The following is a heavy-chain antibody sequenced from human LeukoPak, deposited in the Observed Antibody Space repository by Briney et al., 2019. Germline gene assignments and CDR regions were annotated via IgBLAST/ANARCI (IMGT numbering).Heavy chain of an antibody. CDR2: IYPGENNI. CDR1: GYYFTNYW. CDR3: ARHITTSSTSSHFDS. J-gene: IGHJ4*02. D-gene: IGHD6-6*01. Sequence: PGDSLKISCKGSGYYFTNYWMAWVRQMPGKGLEYMGFIYPGENNIRYSPPFQGQVTISADKSINTAYLQWNSLKASENAMYYCARHITTSSTSSHFDSWGQGTLVTVSS. V-gene: IGHV5-51*01.